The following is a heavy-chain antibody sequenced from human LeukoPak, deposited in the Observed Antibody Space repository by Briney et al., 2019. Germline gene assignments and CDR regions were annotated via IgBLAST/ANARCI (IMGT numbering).Heavy chain of an antibody. V-gene: IGHV1-69*05. CDR1: GGTFSSYA. CDR3: ARGYSSAPFDY. D-gene: IGHD6-25*01. J-gene: IGHJ4*02. CDR2: IIPIFGTA. Sequence: SVRFSCKASGGTFSSYAISWVRQAPGQGLEWMGGIIPIFGTANYAQKFQGRVTITTDESTSTAYMEVSSLRSEDTAVYYCARGYSSAPFDYWGQGTLVTVSS.